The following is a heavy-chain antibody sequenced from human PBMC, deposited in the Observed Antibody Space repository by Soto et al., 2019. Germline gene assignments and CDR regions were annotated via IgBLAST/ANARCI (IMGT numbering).Heavy chain of an antibody. CDR3: ARDWGSGWHYGMDV. J-gene: IGHJ6*02. CDR1: GFTFSSYS. D-gene: IGHD6-19*01. V-gene: IGHV3-21*01. Sequence: EVPLVESGGGLVKPGGSLRLYCAASGFTFSSYSMNWVRQSPGKGLEWVSSISSSSRYIYYADSVKGRFTISRDNAKNSLYLQMNSLRAEDTAVYYCARDWGSGWHYGMDVWGQGTTVTVSS. CDR2: ISSSSRYI.